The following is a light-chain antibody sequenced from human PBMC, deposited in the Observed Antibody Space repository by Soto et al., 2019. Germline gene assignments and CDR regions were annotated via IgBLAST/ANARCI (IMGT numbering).Light chain of an antibody. CDR3: AAWDDSLNAYV. CDR1: NSNIGANT. CDR2: SHS. V-gene: IGLV1-44*01. Sequence: QSVLTQPPSASGTPGQRVTFSCSGSNSNIGANTVNWYQQLPGAAPKLLMYSHSQRPSGVPDRFSGSKSGTSASLAISGLQSEDEAEYYCAAWDDSLNAYVFGTGTKLTVL. J-gene: IGLJ1*01.